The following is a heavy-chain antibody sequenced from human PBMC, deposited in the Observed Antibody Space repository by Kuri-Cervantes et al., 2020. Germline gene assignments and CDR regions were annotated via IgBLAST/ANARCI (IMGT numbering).Heavy chain of an antibody. CDR3: AKDGGVVVPAAPLYYYYGMDV. J-gene: IGHJ6*02. V-gene: IGHV3-23*01. D-gene: IGHD2-2*01. CDR1: GFTFSSYG. CDR2: ISGSGGST. Sequence: GESLKISCAASGFTFSSYGMHWVRQAPGKGLEWVSAISGSGGSTYYADSVKGRFTISRDNSKNTLYLQMNSLRAGDTAVYYCAKDGGVVVPAAPLYYYYGMDVWGQGTTVTVSS.